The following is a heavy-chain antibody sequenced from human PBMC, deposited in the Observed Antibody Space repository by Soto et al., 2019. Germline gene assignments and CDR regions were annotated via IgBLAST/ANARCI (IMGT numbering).Heavy chain of an antibody. CDR3: AKEAAVPIFDY. CDR1: GFTFSSYG. CDR2: ISYDGSNK. V-gene: IGHV3-30*18. J-gene: IGHJ4*02. Sequence: GGSLRLSCAASGFTFSSYGIHWVRQAPGKGLEWVAVISYDGSNKYYADSVKGRFTISRDNSKNTLYLQMNSLRAEDTAVYYCAKEAAVPIFDYWGQGTLVTVSS. D-gene: IGHD6-13*01.